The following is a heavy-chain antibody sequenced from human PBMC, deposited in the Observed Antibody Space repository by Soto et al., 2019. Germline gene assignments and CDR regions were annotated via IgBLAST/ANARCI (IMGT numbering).Heavy chain of an antibody. CDR2: IWYDGSNK. D-gene: IGHD6-13*01. CDR3: ARDAIYSSSWFDY. J-gene: IGHJ4*02. V-gene: IGHV3-33*01. CDR1: GFTFSSYG. Sequence: QVQLLESEGGVVQPGRSLRLSCAASGFTFSSYGMHWVSQAPGKGLEWVAVIWYDGSNKYYADSVKGRFTISRDNSKNTLYLQMNSLRAEDTAVYYCARDAIYSSSWFDYWGQGTLVTVSS.